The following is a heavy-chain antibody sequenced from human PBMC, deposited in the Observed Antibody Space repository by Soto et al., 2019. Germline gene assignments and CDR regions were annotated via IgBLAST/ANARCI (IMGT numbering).Heavy chain of an antibody. J-gene: IGHJ4*02. Sequence: SETLSLTCTVSGGSISSGGYYWSWIRQHPGKGLEWIGYIYYSGSTYYNPSLKSRVTISVDTSKNQFSLKLSSVTAADTAVYYCARAPPRWLQFDYWGQGTLVTVS. CDR1: GGSISSGGYY. V-gene: IGHV4-31*03. CDR3: ARAPPRWLQFDY. D-gene: IGHD5-12*01. CDR2: IYYSGST.